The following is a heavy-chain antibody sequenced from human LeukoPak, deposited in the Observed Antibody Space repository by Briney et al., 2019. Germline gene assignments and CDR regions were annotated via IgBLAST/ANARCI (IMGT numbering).Heavy chain of an antibody. V-gene: IGHV1-46*01. CDR3: ARGDRGDDVIGYYGMDV. CDR1: GYTFTSYY. CDR2: INPSGGST. J-gene: IGHJ6*02. D-gene: IGHD4-17*01. Sequence: ASVKVSCKPSGYTFTSYYIHWVRQAPGQGLEWMGIINPSGGSTSYAQKFQGRVTMSRDTSTSTVYMELSSLRSEDTAVYYWARGDRGDDVIGYYGMDVWGQGTTVTVS.